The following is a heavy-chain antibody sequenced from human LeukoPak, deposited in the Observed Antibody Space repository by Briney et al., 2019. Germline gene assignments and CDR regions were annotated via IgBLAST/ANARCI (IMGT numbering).Heavy chain of an antibody. D-gene: IGHD3-10*01. CDR2: IRYDGSNK. J-gene: IGHJ4*02. Sequence: PGGSLRLSCAASGFTFSSYGMHWVRQAPGKGLEWVAFIRYDGSNKYYADSVKGRFTISRDNSKNTLYVQMNSLRTEDTALYYCAKDYYGSGSIIDDWGQGTLVTVSS. V-gene: IGHV3-30*02. CDR1: GFTFSSYG. CDR3: AKDYYGSGSIIDD.